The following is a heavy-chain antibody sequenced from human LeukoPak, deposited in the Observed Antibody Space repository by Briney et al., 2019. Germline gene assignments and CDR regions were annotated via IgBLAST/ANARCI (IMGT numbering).Heavy chain of an antibody. J-gene: IGHJ4*02. D-gene: IGHD3-10*01. CDR1: GFTFSSYA. Sequence: GRSLRLSCAASGFTFSSYAMHWVRQAPGKGLEWVAVISYDGSNKYYADSVKGRFTISRDNSKNTLYLQMNSLRAEDTAVYYCARERGPYYYGSGSYYNALGYWGQGTLVTVSS. CDR2: ISYDGSNK. V-gene: IGHV3-30-3*01. CDR3: ARERGPYYYGSGSYYNALGY.